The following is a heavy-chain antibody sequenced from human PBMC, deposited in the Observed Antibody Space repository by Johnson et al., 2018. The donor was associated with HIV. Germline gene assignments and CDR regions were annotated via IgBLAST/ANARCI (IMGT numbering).Heavy chain of an antibody. CDR2: IKVDGSQT. V-gene: IGHV3-7*01. J-gene: IGHJ3*02. CDR3: ARAHLIFPKKAFDI. CDR1: GFTFSSFW. Sequence: VQLVESGGGLVQPGGSLRLSCAASGFTFSSFWMTWVRQAPGKGLEWVANIKVDGSQTFYLDSVQGRFTISRDNVNNSVSLLLNSLRVEDTAVYFCARAHLIFPKKAFDIWGRGTMVTVSS. D-gene: IGHD3-3*02.